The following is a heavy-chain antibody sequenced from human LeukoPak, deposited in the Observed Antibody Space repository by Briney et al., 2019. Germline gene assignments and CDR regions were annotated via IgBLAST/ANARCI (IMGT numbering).Heavy chain of an antibody. CDR2: ISSSSRTI. CDR3: ALRGGYTSGWYMRDYYMDV. CDR1: GFTFSNYD. Sequence: GGSLRLSCAASGFTFSNYDMNWVRQAPGKGLEWVSYISSSSRTIYYADSVKGRFTISRDNAKNSLHLQMNSLRAEDTAVYYCALRGGYTSGWYMRDYYMDVWGKGTTVTVSS. J-gene: IGHJ6*03. D-gene: IGHD6-19*01. V-gene: IGHV3-48*01.